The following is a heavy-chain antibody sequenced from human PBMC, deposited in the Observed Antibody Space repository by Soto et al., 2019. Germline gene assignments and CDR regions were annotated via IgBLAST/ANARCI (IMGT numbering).Heavy chain of an antibody. CDR1: GYTFTGHY. CDR2: INPNSGGT. V-gene: IGHV1-2*04. Sequence: ASVKVSCKASGYTFTGHYMHWVRQAPGQGLEWMGWINPNSGGTNYAQKFQGWVTMTRDTSISTAYMELSRLRSDDTAVYYCARSISKGYSNSGMGYYGMDVWGQGTTVTVSS. CDR3: ARSISKGYSNSGMGYYGMDV. D-gene: IGHD6-13*01. J-gene: IGHJ6*02.